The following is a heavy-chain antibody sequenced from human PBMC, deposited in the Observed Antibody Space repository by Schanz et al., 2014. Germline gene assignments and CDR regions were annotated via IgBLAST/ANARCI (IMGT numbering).Heavy chain of an antibody. D-gene: IGHD3-9*01. CDR1: GFTFSSYG. CDR3: AKHVRSLTGNDY. Sequence: VQLVESGGELVQPGGSLRLSCAASGFTFSSYGMHWVRQAPGKGLEWLAVISYDGSDKFHADSVKGRFIISRDNLKKTVYLQMNSLRAGDTAVYYCAKHVRSLTGNDYWGQGTLVTVSS. CDR2: ISYDGSDK. J-gene: IGHJ4*02. V-gene: IGHV3-33*05.